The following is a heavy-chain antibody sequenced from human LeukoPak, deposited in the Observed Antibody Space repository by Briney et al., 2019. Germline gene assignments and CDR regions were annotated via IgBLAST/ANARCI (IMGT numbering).Heavy chain of an antibody. CDR1: GGSISSSNW. D-gene: IGHD6-6*01. CDR2: IYYSGST. V-gene: IGHV4-4*02. J-gene: IGHJ6*03. CDR3: ASIIAAPWVCFYYYYIDV. Sequence: SETLSLTCAVSGGSISSSNWWSWVRPPPGKGLEWIGSIYYSGSTYYNPSLKSRVSISVDTAKSQFSLQLSSVTAADTAVYYCASIIAAPWVCFYYYYIDVWGKGTTVTVSS.